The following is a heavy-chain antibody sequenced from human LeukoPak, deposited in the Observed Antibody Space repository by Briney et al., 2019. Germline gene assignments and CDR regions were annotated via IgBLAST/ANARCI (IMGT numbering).Heavy chain of an antibody. CDR1: GFTFSSYA. D-gene: IGHD6-13*01. J-gene: IGHJ4*02. Sequence: PGGSLRLSCAASGFTFSSYAMHWVRQAPGKGLEWVAVISYDGSNKYYADSVKGRFTISRDNSKNTLYLQMNSLRAEDTAVYYCASYSSSWPTRMDGWGQGTLVTVSS. V-gene: IGHV3-30-3*01. CDR2: ISYDGSNK. CDR3: ASYSSSWPTRMDG.